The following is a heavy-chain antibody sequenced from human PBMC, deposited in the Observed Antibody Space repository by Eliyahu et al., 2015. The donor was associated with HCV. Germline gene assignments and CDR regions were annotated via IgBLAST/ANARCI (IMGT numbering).Heavy chain of an antibody. CDR3: ARDSGWFSVS. Sequence: EVQLVESGGGLVQPGGSLRLSCAASGFTFSDHWMSWVRQAPGKGLEWVANIKQDGSDKYYVDSVKGRFTISRDNARNSLYMQMNSLRAEDTAVYYCARDSGWFSVSWGQGILVSVSS. J-gene: IGHJ5*02. D-gene: IGHD6-19*01. CDR2: IKQDGSDK. CDR1: GFTFSDHW. V-gene: IGHV3-7*01.